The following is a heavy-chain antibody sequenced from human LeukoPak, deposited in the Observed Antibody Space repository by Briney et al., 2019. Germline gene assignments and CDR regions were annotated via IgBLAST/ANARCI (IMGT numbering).Heavy chain of an antibody. D-gene: IGHD6-13*01. J-gene: IGHJ3*02. CDR1: GGSISSHH. Sequence: SETLSLTCTVSGGSISSHHWSWIRQPPGKGLEWIGYIYYSGSTNYNPSLKSRVTISVDTSKNQFSLKLSSVTAADTAVYYCARDDGQLGENAFDIWGQGTMVTVSS. V-gene: IGHV4-59*11. CDR3: ARDDGQLGENAFDI. CDR2: IYYSGST.